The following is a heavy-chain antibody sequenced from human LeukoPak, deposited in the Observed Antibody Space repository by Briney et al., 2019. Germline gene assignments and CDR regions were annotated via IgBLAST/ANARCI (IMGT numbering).Heavy chain of an antibody. CDR3: ARDSGSYSNWFDP. V-gene: IGHV3-30*02. CDR2: IRYDGRDS. CDR1: GFTFTSYG. Sequence: GESLRLSCATSGFTFTSYGMNWVRQAPGNGLEWVAFIRYDGRDSYYAASVKGRFTISRDNSQNTLDLQMNSLRAEDTAVYYCARDSGSYSNWFDPWGQGTLVTVSS. J-gene: IGHJ5*02. D-gene: IGHD1-26*01.